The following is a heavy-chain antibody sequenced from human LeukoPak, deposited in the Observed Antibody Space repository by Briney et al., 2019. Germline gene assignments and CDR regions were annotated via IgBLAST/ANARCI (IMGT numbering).Heavy chain of an antibody. V-gene: IGHV3-74*01. CDR3: ATGNYYDSRGYYTFGH. J-gene: IGHJ1*01. D-gene: IGHD3-22*01. Sequence: GGSLRLSCAASGFTFSRYWMHWVRRAPGKGLVWVSRINGDGSTTSYADSVKGGFTISRDNAKNTLYLQMNSLRAEDTAVYYCATGNYYDSRGYYTFGHWGQGTLVAVSS. CDR2: INGDGSTT. CDR1: GFTFSRYW.